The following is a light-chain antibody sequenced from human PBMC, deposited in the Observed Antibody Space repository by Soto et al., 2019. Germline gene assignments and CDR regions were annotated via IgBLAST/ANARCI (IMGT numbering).Light chain of an antibody. CDR1: SSNIGRNY. CDR3: AAWDDSLSVLV. CDR2: SNN. V-gene: IGLV1-47*02. J-gene: IGLJ3*02. Sequence: QSVLTQPPSASGTPGQRVTISCSGSSSNIGRNYVYWYQQLPGAAPKLLIYSNNQRPSGVPDRFSGSKSGTSASLAISGLRSEDEADYYCAAWDDSLSVLVFGGGTKVTVL.